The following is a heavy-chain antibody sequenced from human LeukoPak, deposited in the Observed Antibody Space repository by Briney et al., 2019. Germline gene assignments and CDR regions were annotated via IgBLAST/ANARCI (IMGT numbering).Heavy chain of an antibody. CDR1: GYTFTSYD. J-gene: IGHJ4*02. Sequence: ASVKVSCKASGYTFTSYDINWVRQAPGQGLEWMGWINPNSGGTNYAQKFQGRVTMTRDTSISTAYMELSRLRSDDTAVYYCARERVVAPWLFFDYWGQGTLVTVSS. V-gene: IGHV1-2*02. CDR3: ARERVVAPWLFFDY. D-gene: IGHD2-15*01. CDR2: INPNSGGT.